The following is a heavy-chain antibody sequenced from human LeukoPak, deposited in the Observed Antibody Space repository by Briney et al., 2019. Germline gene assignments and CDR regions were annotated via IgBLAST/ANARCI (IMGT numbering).Heavy chain of an antibody. Sequence: ASVKVSCTASGYTFTSNYIHWVRQAPGQGLEWMGWISAYNGNTNYAQKFQGRVTMTTDTSTSTAYMELRSLRSDDTAMYYCAIIVSGSYSSSFVDYWGQGTLVTVSS. CDR3: AIIVSGSYSSSFVDY. V-gene: IGHV1-18*04. CDR2: ISAYNGNT. CDR1: GYTFTSNY. D-gene: IGHD1-26*01. J-gene: IGHJ4*02.